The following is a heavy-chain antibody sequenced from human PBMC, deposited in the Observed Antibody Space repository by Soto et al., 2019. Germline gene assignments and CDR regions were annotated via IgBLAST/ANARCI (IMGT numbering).Heavy chain of an antibody. CDR3: ARRTTTRTNTFDI. D-gene: IGHD1-1*01. V-gene: IGHV4-39*01. CDR2: IYYSGTT. Sequence: QLQMQESGPGLVKPSETLSLTCIVSGGSINNNAYYWNWIRQSPQKGLEWIGSIYYSGTTYYNPSLQSGITISLDTSRDQISLKMGALSAPDTPVFICARRTTTRTNTFDIWGQGTMVIVSS. CDR1: GGSINNNAYY. J-gene: IGHJ3*02.